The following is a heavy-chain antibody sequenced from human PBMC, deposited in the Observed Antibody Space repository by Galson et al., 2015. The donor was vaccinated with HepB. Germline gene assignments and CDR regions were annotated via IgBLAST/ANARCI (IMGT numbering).Heavy chain of an antibody. CDR1: GNSLGSDPYY. J-gene: IGHJ6*03. V-gene: IGHV4-30-4*01. CDR3: AGDTSGYLHMDV. Sequence: QVQLQESGPGLVKPSETLSLTCTVSGNSLGSDPYYWSWIRQPPGKGLEWIGYIYYSGSTYYNPSLKSRITISLDTSKNQFSLRLGSVTAADTAVYYCAGDTSGYLHMDVWGEGTTVTVSS. CDR2: IYYSGST. D-gene: IGHD3-22*01.